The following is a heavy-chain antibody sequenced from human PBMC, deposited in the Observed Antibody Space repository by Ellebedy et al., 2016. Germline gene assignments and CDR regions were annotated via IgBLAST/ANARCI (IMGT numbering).Heavy chain of an antibody. CDR3: ATPYYYDSSGYYYFLYYFDY. CDR2: IIPLFGTA. Sequence: ASVKVSCKASGGTFSSYAISWVRQAPGQGLEWMGGIIPLFGTANYAQKFQGRVPITADKSTSTAYMELSSLRSEDTAVYYCATPYYYDSSGYYYFLYYFDYWGQGTLVTVSS. D-gene: IGHD3-22*01. V-gene: IGHV1-69*06. J-gene: IGHJ4*02. CDR1: GGTFSSYA.